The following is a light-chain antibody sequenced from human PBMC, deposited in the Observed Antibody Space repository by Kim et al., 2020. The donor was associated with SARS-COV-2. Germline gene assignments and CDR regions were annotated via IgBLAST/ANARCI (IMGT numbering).Light chain of an antibody. J-gene: IGKJ1*01. CDR1: QSISSW. CDR3: QQYNSYPWT. V-gene: IGKV1-5*03. CDR2: KAS. Sequence: DIQMTQSPSTLSASVGDRVTNTCRASQSISSWLAWYQQKPEKAPKLLIYKASSLESGVPSRFIGSGSGTEFTLTISSLPPDDFATYYCQQYNSYPWTFGQGTQVDIK.